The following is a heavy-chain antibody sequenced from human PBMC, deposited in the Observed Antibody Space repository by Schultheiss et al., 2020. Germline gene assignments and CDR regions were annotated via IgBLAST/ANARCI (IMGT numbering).Heavy chain of an antibody. D-gene: IGHD3-10*01. CDR3: AAGTGRSDFDY. CDR1: GFTFSNAW. V-gene: IGHV3-15*01. J-gene: IGHJ4*02. CDR2: IKAKIDGATR. Sequence: GGSLRLSCAASGFTFSNAWLTWVRQTPGKGLEWVGRIKAKIDGATRDFAAPVKGRFSLSRDDSKNTLDLRMNSLKTEDTAVYYCAAGTGRSDFDYWGQGILVTVSS.